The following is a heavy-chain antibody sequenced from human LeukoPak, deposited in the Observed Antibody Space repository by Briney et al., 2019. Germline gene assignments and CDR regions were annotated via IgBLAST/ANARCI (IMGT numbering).Heavy chain of an antibody. Sequence: SETLSLTCTVSGGSISSGSYYWSWIRQHPGKGPEWIGSIYYSGSTYYNPSLKSRVTISVDTAKNQFSLKLSSVTAADTAVYYCARVVVREEWFDPWGQGTLVTVSS. CDR3: ARVVVREEWFDP. V-gene: IGHV4-31*03. CDR1: GGSISSGSYY. J-gene: IGHJ5*02. CDR2: IYYSGST. D-gene: IGHD3-22*01.